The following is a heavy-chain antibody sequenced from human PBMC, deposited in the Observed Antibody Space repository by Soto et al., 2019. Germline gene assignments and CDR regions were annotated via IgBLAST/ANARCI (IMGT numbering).Heavy chain of an antibody. D-gene: IGHD1-26*01. CDR1: RFTFSSYA. Sequence: GGSLRLSCAGSRFTFSSYAMHWVRQAPGKGLEWVSVISPDGSDTFYAESVKGRFTISRDNSKNTMYVQMNSLRPEDTAIYYCARDGGSPGNYYSASDFWGQGTMLTV. CDR3: ARDGGSPGNYYSASDF. V-gene: IGHV3-30*17. J-gene: IGHJ3*01. CDR2: ISPDGSDT.